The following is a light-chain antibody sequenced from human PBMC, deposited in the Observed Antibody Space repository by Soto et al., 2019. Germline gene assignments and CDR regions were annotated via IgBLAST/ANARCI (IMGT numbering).Light chain of an antibody. CDR3: QQNYIDPRT. V-gene: IGKV1-39*01. CDR2: DAS. J-gene: IGKJ5*01. Sequence: DIQMTQSKSSLSASVGDRVTITCRASQSIDAYLDWYQKKPGKGPNILIYDASSLQRGVPSRFRGSGAGTDFTLSISSVQPEDFATYYCQQNYIDPRTFGQGTRLEIK. CDR1: QSIDAY.